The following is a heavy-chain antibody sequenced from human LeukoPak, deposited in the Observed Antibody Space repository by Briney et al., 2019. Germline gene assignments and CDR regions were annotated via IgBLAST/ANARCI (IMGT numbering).Heavy chain of an antibody. CDR3: AVQITMIVVVPYFDY. D-gene: IGHD3-22*01. J-gene: IGHJ4*02. CDR1: GFTLSSYE. V-gene: IGHV3-48*03. Sequence: GGSLRLSCTASGFTLSSYETNWVRQAPGKGLEWVSSISGTGTTIYSADSVRGRFTVSRDNARNSLFLHMNSLRAEDTAVYYCAVQITMIVVVPYFDYWGQGTLVTVSS. CDR2: ISGTGTTI.